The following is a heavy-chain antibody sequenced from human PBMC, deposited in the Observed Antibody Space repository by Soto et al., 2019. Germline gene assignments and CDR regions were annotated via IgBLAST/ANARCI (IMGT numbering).Heavy chain of an antibody. CDR3: AREGDGDYGDFDY. Sequence: QVQLVQSGAEVKKPGSSVKVSCKASGGTFSSYTISWVRQAPGQGLEWMGRIIPILGIANYAQKFQGRVTITADKSTSTAYMELSSLRSEDTAVYYCAREGDGDYGDFDYWGQGTTVTVSS. CDR2: IIPILGIA. D-gene: IGHD4-17*01. CDR1: GGTFSSYT. V-gene: IGHV1-69*02. J-gene: IGHJ4*03.